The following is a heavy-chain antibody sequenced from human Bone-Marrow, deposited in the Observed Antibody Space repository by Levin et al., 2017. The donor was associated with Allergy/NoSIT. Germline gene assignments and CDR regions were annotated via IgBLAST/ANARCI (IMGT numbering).Heavy chain of an antibody. Sequence: SGPTLVKPTETLTLTCTVSGFSLSNARMGVSWIRQPPGKALEWLAHIFSNDEKSYSTSLKSRLTISKDTSKSQVVLTMTNMDPVDTATYYCARTYYDFWSGYQRVFGNWFDPWGQGTLITVSS. CDR2: IFSNDEK. D-gene: IGHD3-3*01. CDR3: ARTYYDFWSGYQRVFGNWFDP. V-gene: IGHV2-26*01. CDR1: GFSLSNARMG. J-gene: IGHJ5*02.